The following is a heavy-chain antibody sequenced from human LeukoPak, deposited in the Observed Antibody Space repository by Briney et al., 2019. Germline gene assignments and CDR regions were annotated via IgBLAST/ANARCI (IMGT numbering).Heavy chain of an antibody. CDR1: GYSISSGYY. CDR3: AREDIVVVVAALREAFDI. D-gene: IGHD2-15*01. V-gene: IGHV4-38-2*02. Sequence: SETLSLTCTVSGYSISSGYYWGWIRQPPGKGLEWIGRIYHSGSTYYNPSLKSRVTISVDTSKNQFSLKLSSVTAADTAVYYCAREDIVVVVAALREAFDIWGQGTMVTVSS. J-gene: IGHJ3*02. CDR2: IYHSGST.